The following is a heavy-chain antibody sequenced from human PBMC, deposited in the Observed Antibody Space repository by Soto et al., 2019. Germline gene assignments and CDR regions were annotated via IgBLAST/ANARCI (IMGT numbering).Heavy chain of an antibody. CDR2: IKHDGSGT. Sequence: EVQLVESGGGLVHLGGSRRLSCAASGFTCSSYWTTWVRQAPGKGLELVANIKHDGSGTYYVDSLKGRVPLSRDNASNSVFSETKRLGPADTAVDSSGRDQSGNYLAGLYYWGQGTLVTVSS. J-gene: IGHJ4*02. V-gene: IGHV3-7*01. D-gene: IGHD1-26*01. CDR1: GFTCSSYW. CDR3: GRDQSGNYLAGLYY.